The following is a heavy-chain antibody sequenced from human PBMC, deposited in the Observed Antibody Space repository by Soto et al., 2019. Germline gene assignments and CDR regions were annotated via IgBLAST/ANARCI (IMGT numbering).Heavy chain of an antibody. CDR3: AKDAASDFWSGFSGIKSAYYMDV. Sequence: GGSLRLSCAASGFTFSSYGMHWVRQAPGKGLEWVAVISYDGSNKYYADSVKGRFTISRDNSKNTLYLQMNSLRAEDTAVYYCAKDAASDFWSGFSGIKSAYYMDVWGKGTTVTVSS. J-gene: IGHJ6*03. V-gene: IGHV3-30*18. CDR1: GFTFSSYG. CDR2: ISYDGSNK. D-gene: IGHD3-3*01.